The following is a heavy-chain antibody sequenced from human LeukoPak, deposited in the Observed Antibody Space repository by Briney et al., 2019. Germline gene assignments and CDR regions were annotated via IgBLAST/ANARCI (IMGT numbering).Heavy chain of an antibody. CDR1: GFSFRKYA. V-gene: IGHV3-30-3*01. J-gene: IGHJ4*02. Sequence: PGGSLRLSCAASGFSFRKYAMHWVRQAPGKGLEWVAVISFDETKKYYADSVKGRFTISRDNYNNTLFLQMNSLKTEDTAVYFCARMKVIKGASLDYWGQGSLVTVSS. D-gene: IGHD2/OR15-2a*01. CDR3: ARMKVIKGASLDY. CDR2: ISFDETKK.